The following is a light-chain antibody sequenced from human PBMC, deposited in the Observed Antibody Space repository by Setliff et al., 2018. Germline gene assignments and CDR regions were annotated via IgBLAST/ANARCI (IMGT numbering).Light chain of an antibody. J-gene: IGLJ1*01. CDR2: DVS. CDR1: SSDVGAYNY. V-gene: IGLV2-14*03. Sequence: QSALTQPASVSGSAGQSITISCTGTSSDVGAYNYVSWYQHYSGKAPKFVIYDVSNRPSGVSNRSSGSKSGNTASLTISGLQAEDEADYYCSSYTSSGTDVFGSGTKGTV. CDR3: SSYTSSGTDV.